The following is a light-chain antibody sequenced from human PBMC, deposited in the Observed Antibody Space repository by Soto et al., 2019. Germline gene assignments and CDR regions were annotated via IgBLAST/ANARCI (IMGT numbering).Light chain of an antibody. Sequence: QSVLTQPPSASGSPGQSVTISCTGTSSDVGGYNYVSWYQQYPGKAPKLIICEVSKRPSGVPDRFSGSKSGNTASLTVSGLQAEDEADYYCSSFAGSNNFVVFGGGTKVTVL. J-gene: IGLJ2*01. CDR3: SSFAGSNNFVV. V-gene: IGLV2-8*01. CDR2: EVS. CDR1: SSDVGGYNY.